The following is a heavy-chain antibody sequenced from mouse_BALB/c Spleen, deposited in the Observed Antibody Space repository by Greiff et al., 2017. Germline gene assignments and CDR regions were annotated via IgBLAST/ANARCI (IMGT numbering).Heavy chain of an antibody. CDR1: GYTFTSYW. D-gene: IGHD1-2*01. Sequence: VQLQQSGAELVKPGASVKLSCKASGYTFTSYWMHWVKQRPGQGLEWIGEINPSNGRTNYNEKFKSKATLTVDKSSSTAYMQLSSLTSEDSAVYYCARSDESTAPKGYAMDYWGQGTSVTVSA. CDR2: INPSNGRT. J-gene: IGHJ4*01. CDR3: ARSDESTAPKGYAMDY. V-gene: IGHV1S81*02.